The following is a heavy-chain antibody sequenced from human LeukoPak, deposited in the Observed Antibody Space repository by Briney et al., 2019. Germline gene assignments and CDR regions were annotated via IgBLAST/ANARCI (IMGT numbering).Heavy chain of an antibody. Sequence: PGGSLRLSCAASGFTFSSYAMSWVRQAPGKGLEWVSYISSSGSTIYYADSVKGRFTISRDNAKNSLYLQMNSLRAEDTAVYYCARDSYPAYDFWSGYYWLDYWGQGTLVTVSS. CDR1: GFTFSSYA. V-gene: IGHV3-48*03. D-gene: IGHD3-3*01. J-gene: IGHJ4*02. CDR2: ISSSGSTI. CDR3: ARDSYPAYDFWSGYYWLDY.